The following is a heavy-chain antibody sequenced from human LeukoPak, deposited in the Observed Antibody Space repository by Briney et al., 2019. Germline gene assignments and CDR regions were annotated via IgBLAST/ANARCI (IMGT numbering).Heavy chain of an antibody. CDR1: GGTFSSYA. Sequence: AASVKVSCKASGGTFSSYAISWVRQAPGQGLEWMGGIIPIFGTANYAQKFQGRVTITADESTSTAYMELSSLRSEDTAVYYCAREEKVGALGYWGQGTLVTVSS. D-gene: IGHD1-26*01. CDR3: AREEKVGALGY. CDR2: IIPIFGTA. V-gene: IGHV1-69*01. J-gene: IGHJ4*02.